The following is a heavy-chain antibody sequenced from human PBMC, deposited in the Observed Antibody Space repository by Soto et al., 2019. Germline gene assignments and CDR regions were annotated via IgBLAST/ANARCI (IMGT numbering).Heavy chain of an antibody. CDR2: IYYSGST. Sequence: SETLSLTCTVSVGSISSYYWSWIRQPPGKGLEWIGYIYYSGSTNYNPSLKSRVTISVDTSMNQFALRLSSVTAADTAVSYCGRDGAWGGLDVWGQGKTFTGS. CDR1: VGSISSYY. CDR3: GRDGAWGGLDV. D-gene: IGHD3-16*01. V-gene: IGHV4-59*12. J-gene: IGHJ6*02.